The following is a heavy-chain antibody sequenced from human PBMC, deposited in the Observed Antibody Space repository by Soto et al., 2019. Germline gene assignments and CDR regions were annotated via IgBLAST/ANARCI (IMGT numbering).Heavy chain of an antibody. CDR2: IYYSEST. CDR3: ARDRGLGSGWYGWFDP. CDR1: GGSISSYF. Sequence: SETLSLTCTVSGGSISSYFWSWIRQPPGKGLEWIGYIYYSESTNYNPSLKSRVTISVDTSKNQFSLKLSSVTAADTAVYYCARDRGLGSGWYGWFDPWGQGSPVTVS. D-gene: IGHD6-19*01. V-gene: IGHV4-59*01. J-gene: IGHJ5*02.